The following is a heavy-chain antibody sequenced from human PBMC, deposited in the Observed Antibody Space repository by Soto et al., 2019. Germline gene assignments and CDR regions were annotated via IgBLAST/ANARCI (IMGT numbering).Heavy chain of an antibody. J-gene: IGHJ4*02. CDR2: IWYDGNNK. CDR3: ARGLHSLFDY. V-gene: IGHV3-33*01. D-gene: IGHD2-21*01. Sequence: GGSLRLSCAASGFTFNSYGMHWVRQAPGKGLEWVAVIWYDGNNKYYADSVKGRFTISRDNSNNTLYVQMTSLRAEDTAVYYCARGLHSLFDYWGQGTLVTVSS. CDR1: GFTFNSYG.